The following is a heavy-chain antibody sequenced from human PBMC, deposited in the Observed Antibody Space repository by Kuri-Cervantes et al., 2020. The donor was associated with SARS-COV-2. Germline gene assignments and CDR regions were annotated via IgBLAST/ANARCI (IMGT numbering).Heavy chain of an antibody. CDR2: ISAYNGNT. D-gene: IGHD2-15*01. J-gene: IGHJ4*02. Sequence: ASVKVSCKASGYTFTSYGISWVRQAPGQGLEWMGWISAYNGNTNYAQKLQGRVTMTTDTSTSTAYMELRSLRSDDTAVYYCARDLLGVGYCSGGSCPNYFDYWGQGTLVTVSS. CDR1: GYTFTSYG. V-gene: IGHV1-18*01. CDR3: ARDLLGVGYCSGGSCPNYFDY.